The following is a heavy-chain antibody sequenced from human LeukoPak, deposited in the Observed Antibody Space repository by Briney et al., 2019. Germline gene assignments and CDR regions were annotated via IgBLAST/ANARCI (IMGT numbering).Heavy chain of an antibody. J-gene: IGHJ4*02. CDR3: ARGQHYYDFLIEH. V-gene: IGHV3-23*01. D-gene: IGHD3-3*01. CDR1: GFTFSSYA. Sequence: GGSLRLSCVASGFTFSSYAMTWVRQAPGKGLEWVSSISGSTGRTYYADSARGRFTISRDNSKNTLYVQLSSLRAEDTARYYCARGQHYYDFLIEHWGQGTLVTVSS. CDR2: ISGSTGRT.